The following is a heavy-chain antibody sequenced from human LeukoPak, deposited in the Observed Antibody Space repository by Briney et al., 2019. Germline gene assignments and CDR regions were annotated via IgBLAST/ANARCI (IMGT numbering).Heavy chain of an antibody. CDR3: ARDSAAAGGERRFDY. CDR1: GGTFSSYA. D-gene: IGHD6-13*01. Sequence: SVKVSCKASGGTFSSYAISWVRQAPGEGLEWMGRIIPILGIANYAQKFQGRVTITADKSTSTAYMELSSLRSEDTAVYYCARDSAAAGGERRFDYWGQGTLVTVSS. J-gene: IGHJ4*02. V-gene: IGHV1-69*04. CDR2: IIPILGIA.